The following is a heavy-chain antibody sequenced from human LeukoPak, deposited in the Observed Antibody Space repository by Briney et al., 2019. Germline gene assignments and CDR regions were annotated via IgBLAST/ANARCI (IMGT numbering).Heavy chain of an antibody. V-gene: IGHV3-23*01. D-gene: IGHD4-17*01. CDR3: ANPQLFMTTVTTRGGY. J-gene: IGHJ4*02. CDR2: ISGSGGST. CDR1: GFTFSSYA. Sequence: PGGSLRLSCAASGFTFSSYAMSWVRQAPGKGLEWVSAISGSGGSTYYADPVKGRFTISRDNSKNTLYLQMNSLRAEDTAVYYCANPQLFMTTVTTRGGYWGQGTLVTVSS.